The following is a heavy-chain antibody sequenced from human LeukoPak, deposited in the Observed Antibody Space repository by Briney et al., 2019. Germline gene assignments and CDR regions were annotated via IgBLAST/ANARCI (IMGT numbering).Heavy chain of an antibody. CDR1: GFTFSGSA. J-gene: IGHJ4*02. D-gene: IGHD4-23*01. CDR3: ARDNSPTLYGGSFDY. CDR2: IRSKANSYAT. V-gene: IGHV3-73*01. Sequence: GGSLSLSCAASGFTFSGSAMHWVRQASGKGLEWVGRIRSKANSYATAYAASVKGRFTISRDDSKNTAYLQMNSLRAEDTAVYYCARDNSPTLYGGSFDYWGQGTLVTVSS.